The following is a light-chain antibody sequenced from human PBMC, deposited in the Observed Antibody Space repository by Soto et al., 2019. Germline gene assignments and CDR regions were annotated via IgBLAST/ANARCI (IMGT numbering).Light chain of an antibody. CDR1: SSDVGGYNY. V-gene: IGLV2-14*01. CDR2: DVS. J-gene: IGLJ1*01. Sequence: QSALTQPASVSGSPGQSITISCTGTSSDVGGYNYVSWYQQHPGNAPKRMIYDVSNRPSGVSNRFSGSKSGNTASLTISGLQAEDEADYDCSSYTSSSTLDVFGTGTKLTVL. CDR3: SSYTSSSTLDV.